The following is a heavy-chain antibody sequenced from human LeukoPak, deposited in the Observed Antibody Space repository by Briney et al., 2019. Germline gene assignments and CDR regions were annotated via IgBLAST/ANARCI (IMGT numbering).Heavy chain of an antibody. Sequence: SETLSRTCAVYGGSLINYYWCWFRQSPGKGLEWIGEINHSGGTSYNPALRSRVTMSIDTSRNQFYLKMNSVTASDTAVYYCAMVLWQSARPGPWDQGSLVTVSS. J-gene: IGHJ5*02. D-gene: IGHD2/OR15-2a*01. V-gene: IGHV4-34*01. CDR2: INHSGGT. CDR3: AMVLWQSARPGP. CDR1: GGSLINYY.